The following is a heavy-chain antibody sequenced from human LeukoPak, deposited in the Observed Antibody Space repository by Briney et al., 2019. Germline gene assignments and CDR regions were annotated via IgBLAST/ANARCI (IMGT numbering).Heavy chain of an antibody. CDR3: ARAVYGSGSHFFDY. CDR2: MFPSGSP. J-gene: IGHJ4*02. V-gene: IGHV4-4*08. CDR1: GGSFSSYY. Sequence: PSETLSLTCSVSGGSFSSYYWSWIRQPPGKGLEWVGYMFPSGSPSHNPSLKSRVTISVDTSRNQLSLKLTSVTAADAAMYYCARAVYGSGSHFFDYWGQGTLVTVSS. D-gene: IGHD3-10*01.